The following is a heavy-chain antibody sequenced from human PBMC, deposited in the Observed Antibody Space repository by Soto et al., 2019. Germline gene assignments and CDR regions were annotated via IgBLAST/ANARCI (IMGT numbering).Heavy chain of an antibody. J-gene: IGHJ6*02. CDR2: IYSGGST. CDR1: GFTVSSNY. CDR3: ARDMEVVGAPYYYYGMDV. V-gene: IGHV3-53*01. D-gene: IGHD2-15*01. Sequence: GGSLRLSCAASGFTVSSNYMSWVCQAPGKGLEWVSVIYSGGSTYYADSVKGRFTISRDNSKNTLYLQMNSLRAEDTAVYYCARDMEVVGAPYYYYGMDVWGQGTTVTVSS.